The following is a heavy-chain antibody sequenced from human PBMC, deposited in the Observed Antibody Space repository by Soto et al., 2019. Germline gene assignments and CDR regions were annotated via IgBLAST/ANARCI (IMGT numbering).Heavy chain of an antibody. V-gene: IGHV3-23*01. Sequence: PGGSLRLSCAASGFTLRSYAMSWVRQAPGKGLEWVSTISGSGGSTYYADSVKGRFTISRDNSKNTLYLQMDSLRAEDTTVYYCAKSVGLIVATITIGFDYWGQGTLVTVSS. J-gene: IGHJ4*02. CDR3: AKSVGLIVATITIGFDY. CDR1: GFTLRSYA. D-gene: IGHD5-12*01. CDR2: ISGSGGST.